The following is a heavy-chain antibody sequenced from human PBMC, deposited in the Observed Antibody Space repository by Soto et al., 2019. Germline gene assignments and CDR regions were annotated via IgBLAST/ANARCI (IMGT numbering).Heavy chain of an antibody. D-gene: IGHD3-22*01. CDR1: DFILSDAW. CDR2: IKSKSHGGTT. CDR3: ASYRDSSGLRRYDY. J-gene: IGHJ4*02. Sequence: EVQLEESGGGLIKPGESLTLSCAASDFILSDAWMKWVRQAPGKGLEWVGRIKSKSHGGTTDYAAPLKGRFTILRDDSQNTLYLQMTSMQAEDTAMYYCASYRDSSGLRRYDYWGQGALVTVSS. V-gene: IGHV3-15*07.